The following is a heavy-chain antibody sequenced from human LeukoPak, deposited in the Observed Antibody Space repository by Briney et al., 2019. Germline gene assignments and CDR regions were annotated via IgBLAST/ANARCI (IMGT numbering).Heavy chain of an antibody. CDR3: ARVAGSADY. J-gene: IGHJ4*02. Sequence: ASVKVSCKASGYALTSLDINWGRQANGQGLEWMGWMNANSGFTGSAQKFQGRLTMTRDTSISTAYMELTSLTSEDTAMYYCARVAGSADYWGQGTLVTVSS. V-gene: IGHV1-8*01. D-gene: IGHD6-19*01. CDR2: MNANSGFT. CDR1: GYALTSLD.